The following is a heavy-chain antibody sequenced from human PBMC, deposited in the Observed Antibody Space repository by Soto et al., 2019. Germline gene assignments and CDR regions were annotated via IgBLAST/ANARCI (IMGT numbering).Heavy chain of an antibody. CDR3: ARARNWNYSQLRFEP. J-gene: IGHJ5*02. CDR1: GGTFSSYA. D-gene: IGHD1-7*01. Sequence: SVKVSCKASGGTFSSYAISWVRQAPGQGLEWMGGIIPIFGTANYAQKFQGRVTITADTSTSTAYMELSSLRSEDTAVYYWARARNWNYSQLRFEPWGQGTLVTVSS. V-gene: IGHV1-69*06. CDR2: IIPIFGTA.